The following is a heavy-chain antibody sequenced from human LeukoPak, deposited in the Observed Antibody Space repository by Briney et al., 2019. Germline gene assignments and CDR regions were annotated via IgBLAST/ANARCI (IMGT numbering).Heavy chain of an antibody. V-gene: IGHV3-21*01. Sequence: GGSLRLSCAASGFTFSSYSMNWVRQAPGKGLEWVSSISSSSSYIYYADSVKGRFTISRDNAKNSLYLQMNSLRAEDTAVYYCARIDTMGRAFDIWGQGTMATVSS. CDR3: ARIDTMGRAFDI. CDR1: GFTFSSYS. J-gene: IGHJ3*02. D-gene: IGHD3-10*01. CDR2: ISSSSSYI.